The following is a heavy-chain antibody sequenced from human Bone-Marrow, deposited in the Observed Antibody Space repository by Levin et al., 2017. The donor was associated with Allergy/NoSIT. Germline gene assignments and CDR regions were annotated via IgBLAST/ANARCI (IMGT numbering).Heavy chain of an antibody. V-gene: IGHV3-20*04. D-gene: IGHD2-15*01. CDR2: INWNGDNT. Sequence: GGSLRLSCVTSGFTFDDHAMSWVRQPPGKGLEWVAGINWNGDNTAYVDSVRGRFTISRDNAKNSLYLQLNSLRPEDTAFYYCARLSAATMLIATPLDFWGQGTLVTVSS. CDR3: ARLSAATMLIATPLDF. CDR1: GFTFDDHA. J-gene: IGHJ4*02.